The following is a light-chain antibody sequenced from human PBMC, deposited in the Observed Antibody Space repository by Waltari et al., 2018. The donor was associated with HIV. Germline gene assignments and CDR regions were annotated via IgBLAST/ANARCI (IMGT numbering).Light chain of an antibody. CDR3: VLYMGSGICV. CDR2: STN. J-gene: IGLJ2*01. Sequence: QTVVTQEPSFSVSPGGTVTLTSGLSSRSVSPSSYTSWYQQTPGQAPRTLIYSTNTRSSGVPDRFSGSILGNKAALTITGAQADDESDYYCVLYMGSGICVFGGGTKLTVL. V-gene: IGLV8-61*01. CDR1: SRSVSPSSY.